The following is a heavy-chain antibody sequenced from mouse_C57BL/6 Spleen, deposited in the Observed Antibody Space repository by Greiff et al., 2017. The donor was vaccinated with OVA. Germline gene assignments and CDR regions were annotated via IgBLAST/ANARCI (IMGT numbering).Heavy chain of an antibody. CDR1: GFTFSDYY. Sequence: EVKLMESAGGLVQPGRSMKLSCTASGFTFSDYYMAWVRQVPEKGLEWVANINYDGSSTYYLDSLKSRFIISRDNAKNILYLQMSSLKSEDTATYYCARSPLLGRFDYWGQGTTLTVSS. D-gene: IGHD4-1*01. J-gene: IGHJ2*01. V-gene: IGHV5-16*01. CDR2: INYDGSST. CDR3: ARSPLLGRFDY.